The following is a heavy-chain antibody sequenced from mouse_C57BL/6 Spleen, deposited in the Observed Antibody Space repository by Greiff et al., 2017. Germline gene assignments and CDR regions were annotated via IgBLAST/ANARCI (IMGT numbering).Heavy chain of an antibody. J-gene: IGHJ3*01. V-gene: IGHV1-82*01. CDR2: IYTGDGDT. CDR1: GYAFSSSG. D-gene: IGHD2-2*01. Sequence: VQLQQSGPELVKPGASVKISCKASGYAFSSSGMNWVKQRPGKGLEWIGRIYTGDGDTNYNGKFKGKATLTADKSSSTAYMQLSSLTSEDSAVYFCANGYDERGAWFAYWGQGTLVTVSA. CDR3: ANGYDERGAWFAY.